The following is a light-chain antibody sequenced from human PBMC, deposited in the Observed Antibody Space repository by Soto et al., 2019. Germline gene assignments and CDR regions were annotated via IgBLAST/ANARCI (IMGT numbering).Light chain of an antibody. CDR3: QQLYSYPHI. Sequence: DIQLTQSPSFLSASVGDRVTITCRASQGIRSYLAWYQQKPGKAPKLLISAASTLQSGVPSRFSGSGSGTEFTLTISSLQPEDFATYYCQQLYSYPHIFGQGNKLEIK. J-gene: IGKJ2*01. V-gene: IGKV1-9*01. CDR2: AAS. CDR1: QGIRSY.